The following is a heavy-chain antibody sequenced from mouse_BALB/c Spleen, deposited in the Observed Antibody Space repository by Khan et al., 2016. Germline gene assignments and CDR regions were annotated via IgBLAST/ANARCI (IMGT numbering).Heavy chain of an antibody. CDR1: GYTFSRYW. Sequence: VQLQESGAELMKPGASVKISCKATGYTFSRYWIEWVKERPGHGLAWIGEILPGTGRTNYNEKLKGKATFTAETSSNTAYIQLSSLTSEDSAVYYCARGAYWGRGTLVTVSA. CDR2: ILPGTGRT. V-gene: IGHV1-9*01. J-gene: IGHJ3*01. CDR3: ARGAY.